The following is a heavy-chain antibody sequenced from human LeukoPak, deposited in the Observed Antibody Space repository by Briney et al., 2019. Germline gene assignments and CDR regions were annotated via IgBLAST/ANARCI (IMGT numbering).Heavy chain of an antibody. V-gene: IGHV3-66*03. CDR1: RLIDRVYY. J-gene: IGHJ5*02. D-gene: IGHD3/OR15-3a*01. Sequence: PGRSLRLLCAVSRLIDRVYYLRWARQASRKGREGVGLMRDSGEAFYADWARGRFAISRDEYENTLYLQMNSLRVEDTVVYFCARDRAANQDWVEFDPWRQGTPVSVSS. CDR3: ARDRAANQDWVEFDP. CDR2: MRDSGEA.